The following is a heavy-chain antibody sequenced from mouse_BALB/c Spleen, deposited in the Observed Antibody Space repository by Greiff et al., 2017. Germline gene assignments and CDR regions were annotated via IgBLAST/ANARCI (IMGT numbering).Heavy chain of an antibody. J-gene: IGHJ2*01. CDR1: GFTFSNYW. D-gene: IGHD3-3*01. Sequence: EVKLMESGGGLVQPGGSMKLSCVASGFTFSNYWMNWVRQSPEKGLEWVAEIRLKSNNYATHYAESVKGRFTISRDDSKSSVYLQMNNLRAEDTGIYYCTGLAVNFDYWGQGTTLTVSS. CDR2: IRLKSNNYAT. V-gene: IGHV6-6*02. CDR3: TGLAVNFDY.